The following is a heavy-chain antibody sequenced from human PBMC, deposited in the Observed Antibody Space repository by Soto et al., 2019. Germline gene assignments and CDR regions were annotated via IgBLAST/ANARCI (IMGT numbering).Heavy chain of an antibody. CDR1: GFPFSGYT. Sequence: QVHLVESGGGVVQPGRSPRLSCAASGFPFSGYTMQWVRQAPGKGLEWVAVISHDATQKHYADSVKGRFAVSRDDSRDTVYLEMNGLRDDDTAIYYCARVGVGYSYGNGFDPWGQGTQVTVSS. V-gene: IGHV3-30*09. J-gene: IGHJ5*02. CDR2: ISHDATQK. CDR3: ARVGVGYSYGNGFDP. D-gene: IGHD5-18*01.